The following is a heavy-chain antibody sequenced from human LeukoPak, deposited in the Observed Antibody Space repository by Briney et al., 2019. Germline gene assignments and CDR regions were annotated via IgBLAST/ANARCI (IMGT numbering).Heavy chain of an antibody. CDR1: GYTFTSYG. CDR3: ARDSPIVVVPAAPWWGY. J-gene: IGHJ4*02. V-gene: IGHV1-18*01. D-gene: IGHD2-2*01. CDR2: ISAYNGNT. Sequence: ASVKVSCKASGYTFTSYGISWVRQAPGQGLEWMVWISAYNGNTNYAQKLQGRVTMTTDTSTSTAYMELRSLRSDDTAVYYCARDSPIVVVPAAPWWGYWGQGTLVTVSS.